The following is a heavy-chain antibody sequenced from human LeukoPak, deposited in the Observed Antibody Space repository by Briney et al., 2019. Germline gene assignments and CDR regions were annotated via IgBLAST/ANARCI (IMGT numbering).Heavy chain of an antibody. D-gene: IGHD3-16*02. CDR1: GGSISSSNW. Sequence: PSGTLSLTCAVSGGSISSSNWWSWIRQPPGKGLEWIGEINHSGSTNYNPSLKSRVTISVDTSKNQFSLKLSSVTAADTAVYYCAREGLRLGELSVYWGQGTLVTVSS. V-gene: IGHV4-4*02. CDR2: INHSGST. J-gene: IGHJ4*02. CDR3: AREGLRLGELSVY.